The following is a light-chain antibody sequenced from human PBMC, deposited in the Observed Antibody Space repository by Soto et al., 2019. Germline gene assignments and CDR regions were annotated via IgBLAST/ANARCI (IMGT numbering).Light chain of an antibody. V-gene: IGKV3-20*01. CDR2: GAS. CDR3: QQYGSSPDT. Sequence: EIVLTQSPGTLSLSPGERATLSCRASQSVSSSYLAWYQQKPGQAPRLLIYGASSRATGIPDRFSGSGSGTDVTLTISRLEPEDFAVYYCQQYGSSPDTFGQGTKVDIK. J-gene: IGKJ1*01. CDR1: QSVSSSY.